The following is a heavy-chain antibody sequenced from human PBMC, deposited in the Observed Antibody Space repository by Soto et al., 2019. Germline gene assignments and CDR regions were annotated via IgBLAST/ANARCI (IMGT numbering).Heavy chain of an antibody. CDR1: GYTFSDYY. Sequence: ASVKVSCKASGYTFSDYYIHWVRQAPGQGLEWMGWVSPRSGSANFAQRFQGRVSMTRDTSITTAYMELRRLKSDDTAVYYCASEPYYGPTYVMDVWGQWTTVTVSS. D-gene: IGHD3-10*01. J-gene: IGHJ6*02. CDR2: VSPRSGSA. V-gene: IGHV1-2*02. CDR3: ASEPYYGPTYVMDV.